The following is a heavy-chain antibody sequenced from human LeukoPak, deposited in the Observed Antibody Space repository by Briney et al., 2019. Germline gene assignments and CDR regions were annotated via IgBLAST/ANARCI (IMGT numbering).Heavy chain of an antibody. V-gene: IGHV1-69*04. Sequence: SVKVSYKASGGTFSSYAISWVRQAPGQGLEWMGRIIPILGIANYAQKFQGRVTITADKSTSTAYMELSSLGSEDPAVYYCASTVDTAMDYYFDYWGQGTLVTVSS. CDR2: IIPILGIA. J-gene: IGHJ4*02. CDR1: GGTFSSYA. D-gene: IGHD5-18*01. CDR3: ASTVDTAMDYYFDY.